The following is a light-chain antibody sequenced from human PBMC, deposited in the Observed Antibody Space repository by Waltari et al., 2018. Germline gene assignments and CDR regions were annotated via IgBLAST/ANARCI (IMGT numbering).Light chain of an antibody. V-gene: IGLV2-14*01. J-gene: IGLJ3*02. Sequence: QSALTQPASVSGSPGQSITISCTRTSNNVGAVNSVSWYQQHPGKSPKVIIYEVNNRPSGVSPRFSGSKSGNTAYLTISGVQAEDEADYYCNSYTMTAARMFGGGTRDRP. CDR3: NSYTMTAARM. CDR2: EVN. CDR1: SNNVGAVNS.